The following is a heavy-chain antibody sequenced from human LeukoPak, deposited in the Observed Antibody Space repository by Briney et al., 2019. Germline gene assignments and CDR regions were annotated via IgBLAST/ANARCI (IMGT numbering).Heavy chain of an antibody. Sequence: TSQTLSLTCAVYGGSFSGYYWSWIRQPPGKGLEWIGEINHSGSTNYNPSLKSRVTISVDTSKNQFSLKLSSVTAADTAVYYCARAEGQVVAATGYWFDPWGQGTLVTVSS. J-gene: IGHJ5*02. V-gene: IGHV4-34*01. CDR1: GGSFSGYY. CDR3: ARAEGQVVAATGYWFDP. CDR2: INHSGST. D-gene: IGHD2-15*01.